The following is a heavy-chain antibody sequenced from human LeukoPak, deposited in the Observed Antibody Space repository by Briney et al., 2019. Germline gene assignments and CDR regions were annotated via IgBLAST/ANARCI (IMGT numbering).Heavy chain of an antibody. Sequence: ASVKVSCKASGYTFTGYYMHWARQAPGQGLEWMGRINPNSGGTNYAQKFQGRVTMTRDTSISTAYMELSRLRSDDTAVYYCARVNSLDSSGYYTYWGQGTLVTVSS. D-gene: IGHD3-22*01. CDR2: INPNSGGT. CDR1: GYTFTGYY. CDR3: ARVNSLDSSGYYTY. V-gene: IGHV1-2*06. J-gene: IGHJ4*02.